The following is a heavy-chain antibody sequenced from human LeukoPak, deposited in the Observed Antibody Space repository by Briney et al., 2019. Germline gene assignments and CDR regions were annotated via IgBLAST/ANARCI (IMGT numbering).Heavy chain of an antibody. D-gene: IGHD6-19*01. Sequence: GGSLRLSCAVSGFSLSSNWMHWVRQAPGKGLVWVSRMNSDGSSKTYADSVEGRFTISRDNAKNTLYLQMKSLRGEDTAVYYCAGSSGWHLDYWGQGTLVTVSS. CDR2: MNSDGSSK. CDR1: GFSLSSNW. CDR3: AGSSGWHLDY. J-gene: IGHJ4*02. V-gene: IGHV3-74*01.